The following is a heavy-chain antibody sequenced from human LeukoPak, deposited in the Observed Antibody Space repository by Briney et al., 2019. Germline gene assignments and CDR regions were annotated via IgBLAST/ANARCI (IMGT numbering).Heavy chain of an antibody. CDR1: GFTFSNAW. V-gene: IGHV3-15*01. D-gene: IGHD3-10*01. J-gene: IGHJ4*02. Sequence: GGSLRLSCAASGFTFSNAWMSWVRQAPGKGLVWVGRIKRKTDGGTTDYAAPVKGRFTIPRDDSKNTLYLHMNSLKTEDTAVYFCTTDTGGSGSYYIDYWGQGTLVTVSS. CDR2: IKRKTDGGTT. CDR3: TTDTGGSGSYYIDY.